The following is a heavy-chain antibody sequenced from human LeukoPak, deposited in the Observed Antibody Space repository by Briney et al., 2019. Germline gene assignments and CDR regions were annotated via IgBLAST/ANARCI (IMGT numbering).Heavy chain of an antibody. CDR2: IKQDGSEK. V-gene: IGHV3-7*01. Sequence: ETGGSLRLSCAASGFTFSSYWMNWVRQAPGKGLEWVANIKQDGSEKYYVDSVKGRFTISRDNAKNSLYLQMNSLRAEDTAVYYCAKDQAYSSGWYVDYWGQGTLVTVSS. CDR3: AKDQAYSSGWYVDY. CDR1: GFTFSSYW. J-gene: IGHJ4*02. D-gene: IGHD6-19*01.